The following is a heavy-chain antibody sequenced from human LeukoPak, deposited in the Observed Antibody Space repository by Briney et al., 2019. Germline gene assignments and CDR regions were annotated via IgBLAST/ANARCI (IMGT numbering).Heavy chain of an antibody. Sequence: GGSLRLSCAASGFTFSTFAMIWVRQPPGKGLEWVSSIFPSGGEIHYADSVKGRFTISRDNSKNTLYLQMNSLRAEDTAVYYCAKDRSTYYDSSDLFDYWGQGTLVTVSS. D-gene: IGHD3-22*01. CDR1: GFTFSTFA. CDR2: IFPSGGEI. V-gene: IGHV3-23*01. J-gene: IGHJ4*02. CDR3: AKDRSTYYDSSDLFDY.